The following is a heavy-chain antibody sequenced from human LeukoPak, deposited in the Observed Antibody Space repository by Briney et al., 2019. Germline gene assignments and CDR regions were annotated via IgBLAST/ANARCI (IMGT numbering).Heavy chain of an antibody. CDR3: ATRTREGYNY. D-gene: IGHD5-24*01. Sequence: GGSLRLSCAASGFTFSNYAMSWVRQAPGKGLEWVSHISTSGGSTYYADSVKGRFTISRDNSKSTLYLQMISLRAEDTALYYCATRTREGYNYWGQGTLVTVSS. CDR1: GFTFSNYA. J-gene: IGHJ4*02. CDR2: ISTSGGST. V-gene: IGHV3-23*01.